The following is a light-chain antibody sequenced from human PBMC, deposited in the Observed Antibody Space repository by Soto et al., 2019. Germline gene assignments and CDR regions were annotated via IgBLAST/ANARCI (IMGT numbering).Light chain of an antibody. CDR2: AAS. J-gene: IGKJ4*01. Sequence: DIQMTQSPSSVSASVGDTVTITCRASQVMSSWLAWYQQKPGQAPKLLIFAASKLQSGVPSRFSGSGSGTEFSLTISSLQPDDFATYYCQQAYSFPLTFGGGTKVDIK. V-gene: IGKV1-12*01. CDR1: QVMSSW. CDR3: QQAYSFPLT.